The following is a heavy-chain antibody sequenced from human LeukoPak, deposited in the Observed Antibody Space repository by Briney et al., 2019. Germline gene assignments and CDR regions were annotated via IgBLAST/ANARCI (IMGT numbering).Heavy chain of an antibody. CDR1: GDSISSYY. CDR2: IYTSGTT. Sequence: NPSETLSLTCTVSGDSISSYYFNWIRQPAGKGLEWLGRIYTSGTTYYNPSLKSRLTMSVDTSKSQFSLKLRSVTAADTALYFCALLGSSALDYWGQGVLVTVSS. V-gene: IGHV4-4*07. CDR3: ALLGSSALDY. D-gene: IGHD3-22*01. J-gene: IGHJ4*02.